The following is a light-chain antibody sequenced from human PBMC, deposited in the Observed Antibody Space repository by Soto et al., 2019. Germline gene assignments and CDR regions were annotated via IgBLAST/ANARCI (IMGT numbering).Light chain of an antibody. CDR1: SSNIGAGYD. V-gene: IGLV1-40*01. Sequence: QSVLPQPPSVSGAPGQRVALSCTGSSSNIGAGYDVHWYQQLPGTAPKLLIYNNNNRPSGVPDRFSGSKSGTSASLAITGLQTEDEADYYCQSYDSSLSAWVFGGGTQLTVL. J-gene: IGLJ3*02. CDR3: QSYDSSLSAWV. CDR2: NNN.